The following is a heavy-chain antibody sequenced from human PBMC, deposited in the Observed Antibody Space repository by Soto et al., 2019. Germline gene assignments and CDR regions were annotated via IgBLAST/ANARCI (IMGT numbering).Heavy chain of an antibody. Sequence: PSETLSLTCTLYGGSLSGHYWSWIREPPGKGLGWVGELNHIGSTNYNPSLKSRVNISVDTSRNQFSLKLSSVTAADTAVYYCARGKVQLAPSVPWGQGTLVTVS. V-gene: IGHV4-34*01. J-gene: IGHJ5*02. CDR3: ARGKVQLAPSVP. CDR1: GGSLSGHY. D-gene: IGHD6-13*01. CDR2: LNHIGST.